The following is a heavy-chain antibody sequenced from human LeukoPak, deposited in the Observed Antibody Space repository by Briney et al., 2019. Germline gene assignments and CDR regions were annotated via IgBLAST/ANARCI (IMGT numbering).Heavy chain of an antibody. J-gene: IGHJ4*02. D-gene: IGHD6-19*01. CDR1: GASIISGSYY. CDR3: SRSTGSSGWRYFDY. Sequence: PSQTLSLTCTVSGASIISGSYYWSWIRQPAGKGLEWIGRIYPSGSTNYNPSLKSRVTISVDTSKNQFSLKLNTVTAADTAVYYCSRSTGSSGWRYFDYWGQGTLVTVSS. CDR2: IYPSGST. V-gene: IGHV4-61*02.